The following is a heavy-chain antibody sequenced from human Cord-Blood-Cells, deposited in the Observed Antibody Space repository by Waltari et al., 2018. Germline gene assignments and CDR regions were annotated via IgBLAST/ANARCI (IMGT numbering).Heavy chain of an antibody. CDR1: GGSISSSSYY. J-gene: IGHJ4*02. Sequence: QLQLQESGPGLVKPSETLSLTCTVSGGSISSSSYYWGWIRQPPGNGLEWIGSIYYSGSTYYNPSLKSRVTISVDTSKNQFSLKLSSVTAADTAVYYCASRLGSGYDYWGQGTLVTVSS. CDR2: IYYSGST. CDR3: ASRLGSGYDY. D-gene: IGHD3-3*01. V-gene: IGHV4-39*01.